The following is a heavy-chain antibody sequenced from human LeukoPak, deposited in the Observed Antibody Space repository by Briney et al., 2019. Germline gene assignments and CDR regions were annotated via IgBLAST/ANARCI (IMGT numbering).Heavy chain of an antibody. J-gene: IGHJ4*02. V-gene: IGHV4-34*01. CDR3: ARLGVRGVIIPQTYYFDY. CDR2: TYYSGST. Sequence: PSETLSLTCAVYGGSFSGYYWSWIRQPPGKGLEWIGSTYYSGSTYYNPSLKSRVTISVDTSKNQFSLKLSSVTAADTAVYYCARLGVRGVIIPQTYYFDYWGQGTLVTVSS. CDR1: GGSFSGYY. D-gene: IGHD3-10*01.